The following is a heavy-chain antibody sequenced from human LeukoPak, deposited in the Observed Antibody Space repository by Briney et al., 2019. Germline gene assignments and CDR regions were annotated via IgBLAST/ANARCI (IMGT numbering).Heavy chain of an antibody. J-gene: IGHJ5*02. CDR2: IYYSGST. D-gene: IGHD3-3*01. Sequence: SETLSLTCTVSGGSITSYYWSWIRQAPGKGLDWIGYIYYSGSTNYNPSLKSRVTISVDTSKTQFSLKLSSVTAADTAVYYCARDLHDYDFWSGYYSNWFDPWGQGTLVTVSS. V-gene: IGHV4-59*01. CDR3: ARDLHDYDFWSGYYSNWFDP. CDR1: GGSITSYY.